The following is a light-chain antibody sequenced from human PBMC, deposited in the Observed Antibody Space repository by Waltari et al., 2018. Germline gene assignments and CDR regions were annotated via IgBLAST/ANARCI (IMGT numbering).Light chain of an antibody. CDR2: DNN. V-gene: IGLV1-51*01. CDR3: GTWDTSLSAGV. CDR1: SSNIGNNY. Sequence: QSVLTQPPSVSAAPGQMVTISCSGSSSNIGNNYVSWSQRLPGTAPKLLIYDNNKRPSGIPDRFSGSKSGTSATLGITGLQTGDEADYFCGTWDTSLSAGVFGGGTKLTVL. J-gene: IGLJ3*02.